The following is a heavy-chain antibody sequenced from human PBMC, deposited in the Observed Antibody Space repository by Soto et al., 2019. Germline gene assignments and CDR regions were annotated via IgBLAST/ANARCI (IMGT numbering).Heavy chain of an antibody. CDR3: ARARFRFLAWATY. V-gene: IGHV3-30*04. Sequence: QVQLVESGGGVVQPGRSLRLSCAVSGFTFNDYVMHWVRQAPGKGLEWVAVTSYDGSDKYYADSVKGRFTISRDNSKNTLYLQMNSLRAEETAVYYCARARFRFLAWATYWGQGTLVTVSS. CDR2: TSYDGSDK. J-gene: IGHJ4*02. D-gene: IGHD3-3*01. CDR1: GFTFNDYV.